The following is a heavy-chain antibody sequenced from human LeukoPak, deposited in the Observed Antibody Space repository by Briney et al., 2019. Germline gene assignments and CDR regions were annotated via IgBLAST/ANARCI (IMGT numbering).Heavy chain of an antibody. J-gene: IGHJ4*02. CDR1: GFTFSTYS. Sequence: GGSLRLSCAASGFTFSTYSMNWVRQAPGKGLEWVSFIDSSSRTTFYADSVKGRFTISRDNAKNSLFLQMNSLRAEDTAVYYCARRVPSQVVTDYFDYWGQGALVTVSS. CDR3: ARRVPSQVVTDYFDY. D-gene: IGHD2-21*02. CDR2: IDSSSRTT. V-gene: IGHV3-48*04.